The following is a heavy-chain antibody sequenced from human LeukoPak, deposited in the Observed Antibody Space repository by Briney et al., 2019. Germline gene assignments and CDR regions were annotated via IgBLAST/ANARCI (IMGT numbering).Heavy chain of an antibody. CDR2: ISWNSGSI. Sequence: GGSLRLSCAASGFTFDDYAMHWVRQAPGKGLEWVSGISWNSGSIGYADSVKGRFTISRDNAKNSLYLQMNSLRAEDTALYYCAKLSGYSYGSLGDGMDVWGQGTTVTVSS. CDR3: AKLSGYSYGSLGDGMDV. D-gene: IGHD5-18*01. CDR1: GFTFDDYA. J-gene: IGHJ6*02. V-gene: IGHV3-9*01.